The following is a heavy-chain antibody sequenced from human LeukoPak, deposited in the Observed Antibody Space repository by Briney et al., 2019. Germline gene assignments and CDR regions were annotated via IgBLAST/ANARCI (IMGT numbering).Heavy chain of an antibody. Sequence: PGGSLRLSCAASGFTFSNYWMSWVRQAPGKGLEWVANIMQDGSEKYYVDSVKGRFTICRDNAKNSLYLQMNSLRAEDTAVYYCARRYCGGDCHSPYFDYWGQGTLVTVSS. V-gene: IGHV3-7*01. CDR1: GFTFSNYW. D-gene: IGHD2-21*02. CDR3: ARRYCGGDCHSPYFDY. CDR2: IMQDGSEK. J-gene: IGHJ4*02.